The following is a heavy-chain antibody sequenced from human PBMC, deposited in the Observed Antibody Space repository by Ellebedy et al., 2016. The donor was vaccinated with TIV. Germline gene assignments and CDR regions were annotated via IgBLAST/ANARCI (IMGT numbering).Heavy chain of an antibody. CDR3: TTDGSNWFDP. CDR2: FDAEDDKT. Sequence: ASVKVSXXVSGYRLSDLSMHWVRQAPGKGLEWMGGFDAEDDKTIFAQKFQGRVTLTEDTSTDTAFMELSSLTSDDTAVYYCTTDGSNWFDPWGQGTLLTVSS. J-gene: IGHJ5*02. CDR1: GYRLSDLS. D-gene: IGHD5-12*01. V-gene: IGHV1-24*01.